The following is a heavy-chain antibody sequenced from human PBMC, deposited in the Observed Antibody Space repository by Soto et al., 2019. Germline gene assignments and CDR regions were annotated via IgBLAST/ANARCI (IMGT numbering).Heavy chain of an antibody. Sequence: SETLSLTCTVSGGSISSSSYYWGWIRQPPGKGLEWIGSIYYSGSTYYNPSLKSRVSISLDASKNEVSLKLTSVTAADTAVYFCARLGAFYQAMDSWGQGTLVTVSS. CDR3: ARLGAFYQAMDS. J-gene: IGHJ1*01. D-gene: IGHD2-2*01. CDR2: IYYSGST. V-gene: IGHV4-39*07. CDR1: GGSISSSSYY.